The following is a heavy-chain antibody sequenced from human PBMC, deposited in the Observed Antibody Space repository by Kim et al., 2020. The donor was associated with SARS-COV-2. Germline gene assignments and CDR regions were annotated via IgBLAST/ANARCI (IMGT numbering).Heavy chain of an antibody. CDR1: GGSISSYY. J-gene: IGHJ5*02. Sequence: SETLSLTCTVSGGSISSYYWSWIRQPPGKGLEWIGYIYYSGSTNYNPSLKSRVTISVDTSKNQFSLKLSSVTAADTAVYYCARGGKPPYYDILTGYYFDNWFDPWGQGTLVTVSS. V-gene: IGHV4-59*01. CDR3: ARGGKPPYYDILTGYYFDNWFDP. CDR2: IYYSGST. D-gene: IGHD3-9*01.